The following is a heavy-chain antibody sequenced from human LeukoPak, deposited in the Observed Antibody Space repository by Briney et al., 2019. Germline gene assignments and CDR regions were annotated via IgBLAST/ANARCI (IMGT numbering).Heavy chain of an antibody. J-gene: IGHJ5*02. Sequence: PGGSLRLSCAASGFTFSSYSMNWVRQAPGKGLEWVSSISGSSSYIYYADSVKGRFTISRDNAKNSLYLQMNSLRAEDTAVYYCAREISGYCSSTSRCPNWFDPWGQGTLVTVSS. CDR1: GFTFSSYS. D-gene: IGHD2-2*01. CDR2: ISGSSSYI. V-gene: IGHV3-21*01. CDR3: AREISGYCSSTSRCPNWFDP.